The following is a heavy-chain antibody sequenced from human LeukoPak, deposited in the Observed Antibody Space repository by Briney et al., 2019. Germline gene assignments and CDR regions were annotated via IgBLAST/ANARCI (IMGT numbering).Heavy chain of an antibody. Sequence: GGSLRLSCAASGFTFSSYAMSWVRQAPGKGLEWVSTISGNGRSTYYGDSVKGRFTISRDNSKNTLSLQMNSLRDEDTAVYYCTRDRLKFDCWGQGTLVTVSS. V-gene: IGHV3-23*01. J-gene: IGHJ4*02. D-gene: IGHD2-21*02. CDR3: TRDRLKFDC. CDR2: ISGNGRST. CDR1: GFTFSSYA.